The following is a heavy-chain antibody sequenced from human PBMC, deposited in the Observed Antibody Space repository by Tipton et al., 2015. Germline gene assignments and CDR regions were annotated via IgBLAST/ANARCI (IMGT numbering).Heavy chain of an antibody. J-gene: IGHJ4*02. CDR2: IYPGDSDT. CDR3: ARATVTTRVVDY. CDR1: EYSFTSYW. Sequence: VQLVQSGAEVKKTGESLKISCKGSEYSFTSYWIAWVRQMPGEGLEWMGIIYPGDSDTRYSPSFQGQVTISADKSISTAYLQWSSLKASDTAVYYCARATVTTRVVDYWGQGTLVTVSS. D-gene: IGHD4-17*01. V-gene: IGHV5-51*01.